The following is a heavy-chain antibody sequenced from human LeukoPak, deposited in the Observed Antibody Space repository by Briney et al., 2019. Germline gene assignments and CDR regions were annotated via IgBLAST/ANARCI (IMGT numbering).Heavy chain of an antibody. V-gene: IGHV3-30*18. CDR3: AKGYGQRLVNNWFEP. Sequence: GTSLRLSCAASRFTFSSYGMHWVRQAPGKGLEWVAVISYDGNIQYYGDSVKGRFTISRDNSKNTLYLQMSSLRAEDTAVYYCAKGYGQRLVNNWFEPWGQGTLVTVSS. CDR2: ISYDGNIQ. D-gene: IGHD2-8*02. CDR1: RFTFSSYG. J-gene: IGHJ5*02.